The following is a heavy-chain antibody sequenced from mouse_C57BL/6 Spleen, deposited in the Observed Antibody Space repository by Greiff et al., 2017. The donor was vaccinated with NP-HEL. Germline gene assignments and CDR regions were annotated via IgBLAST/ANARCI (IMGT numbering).Heavy chain of an antibody. J-gene: IGHJ3*01. CDR3: SHYYGSSWGFAY. CDR1: GYTFTDYE. Sequence: VQLQESGAELVRPGASVTLSCKASGYTFTDYEMHWVKQTPVHGLEWIGAIDPETGGTAYNQKFKGKAILTADTSSSTAYMELRSLTSEDSAVYYCSHYYGSSWGFAYWGQGTLVTVSA. CDR2: IDPETGGT. D-gene: IGHD1-1*01. V-gene: IGHV1-15*01.